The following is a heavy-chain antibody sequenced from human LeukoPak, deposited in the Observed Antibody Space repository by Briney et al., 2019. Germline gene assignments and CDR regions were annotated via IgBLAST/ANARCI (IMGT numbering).Heavy chain of an antibody. V-gene: IGHV1-8*01. Sequence: ASVKVSCKASGYTFTSYDINWVRQAPGQGLEWMGWMNPNSGDTGYPQKFQGRVTMTRDTSITTAYMELSSLRSEDTAVYYCARVWATMVRGVIIPYLDYWGQGTLVTVSS. CDR3: ARVWATMVRGVIIPYLDY. CDR1: GYTFTSYD. CDR2: MNPNSGDT. D-gene: IGHD3-10*01. J-gene: IGHJ4*02.